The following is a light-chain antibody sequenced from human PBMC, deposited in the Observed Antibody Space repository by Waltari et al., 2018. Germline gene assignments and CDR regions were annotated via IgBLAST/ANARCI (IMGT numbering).Light chain of an antibody. V-gene: IGKV1D-12*01. Sequence: DIQLTQSPASESASVGDTVTITCRASQGISIWLAWYQQKPGRIPNLLIYAASSLESGVPSRFSGSGSGTDFTLTITNLQPEDFATYYCQQANSFPFTFGGGTKVEI. CDR2: AAS. J-gene: IGKJ4*01. CDR3: QQANSFPFT. CDR1: QGISIW.